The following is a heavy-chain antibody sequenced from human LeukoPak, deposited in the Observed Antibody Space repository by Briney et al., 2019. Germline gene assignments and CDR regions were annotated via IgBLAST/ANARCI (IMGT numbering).Heavy chain of an antibody. Sequence: GGSLRLSCAASGFTFSSYAVSWVRQAPGKGLEWVSAISGSGGSTYYADSVKGRFTISRDNSKNTLYLQMNSLRAEDTAVYYCARERRRGNFGPWGQGTLVTVSS. CDR3: ARERRRGNFGP. CDR1: GFTFSSYA. D-gene: IGHD3-3*01. J-gene: IGHJ5*02. V-gene: IGHV3-23*01. CDR2: ISGSGGST.